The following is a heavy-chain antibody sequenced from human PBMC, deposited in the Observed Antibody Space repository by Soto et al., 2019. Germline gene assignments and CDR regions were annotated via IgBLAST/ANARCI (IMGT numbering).Heavy chain of an antibody. CDR3: ARAETPNVAAAGIGY. Sequence: QVQLVESGGGLVKPGGSLRLSCAASGFTFSDYYMSWIRQAPGKGLEWVSYISSSSSYTNYADSVKGRFTISRDNAKNSLYLQMNSLRAEDTAVYYCARAETPNVAAAGIGYWGQGTLVTVSS. V-gene: IGHV3-11*06. CDR2: ISSSSSYT. J-gene: IGHJ4*02. D-gene: IGHD6-13*01. CDR1: GFTFSDYY.